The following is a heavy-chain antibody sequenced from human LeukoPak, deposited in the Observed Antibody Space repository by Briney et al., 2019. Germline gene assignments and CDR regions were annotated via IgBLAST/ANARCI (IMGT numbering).Heavy chain of an antibody. CDR1: GFTFSSYG. CDR2: MRYDGSNR. J-gene: IGHJ6*03. Sequence: GGSLRLSCAASGFTFSSYGMHWVRQAPGKGLEWVAFMRYDGSNRNYADSVKGRFTISRDNSKNTLYLQMNSLRAEDTAVYYCAKGVKVPLLRYFSYYMDVWGKGTTVTIPS. CDR3: AKGVKVPLLRYFSYYMDV. D-gene: IGHD3-9*01. V-gene: IGHV3-30*02.